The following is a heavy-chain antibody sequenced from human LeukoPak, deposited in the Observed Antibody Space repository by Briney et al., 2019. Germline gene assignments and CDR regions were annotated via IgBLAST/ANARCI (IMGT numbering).Heavy chain of an antibody. V-gene: IGHV4-30-2*01. CDR2: INHSGST. CDR3: ARAIPKYYDSSGYYSHLGYYYYMDV. J-gene: IGHJ6*03. Sequence: SQTLSLTCTVSGGSISSGGYYWSWIRQPPGKGLEWIGEINHSGSTNYNPSLKSRVTISVDTSKNQFSLKLSSVTAADTAVYYCARAIPKYYDSSGYYSHLGYYYYMDVWGKGTTVTVSS. D-gene: IGHD3-22*01. CDR1: GGSISSGGYY.